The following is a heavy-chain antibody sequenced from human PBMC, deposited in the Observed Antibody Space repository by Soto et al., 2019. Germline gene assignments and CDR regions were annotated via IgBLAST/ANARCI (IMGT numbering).Heavy chain of an antibody. D-gene: IGHD1-26*01. CDR1: GYTFTAYY. CDR3: ANLGDNSGYIEY. Sequence: ASVKVSCKASGYTFTAYYIHWVRQAPGLGLEWMGWINPNSGDTNYTQKFQGWVTMTRDTSISTAYMELSRLRSDDTAVYYCANLGDNSGYIEYWGQGTLVTVSS. V-gene: IGHV1-2*04. CDR2: INPNSGDT. J-gene: IGHJ4*02.